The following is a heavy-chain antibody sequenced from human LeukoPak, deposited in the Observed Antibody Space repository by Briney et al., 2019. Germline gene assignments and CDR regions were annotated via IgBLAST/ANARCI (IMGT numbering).Heavy chain of an antibody. D-gene: IGHD1-26*01. Sequence: PGGSLRLPCAASGFIFSTYAMNWVRQAPGRGLEWVSGISAGGDNAHYADSVKGRFTISRDNSKNTLYLQMNSLSAEDTAVYYCAKDTRAGGWGQGTLDTVSS. J-gene: IGHJ4*02. CDR3: AKDTRAGG. V-gene: IGHV3-23*01. CDR2: ISAGGDNA. CDR1: GFIFSTYA.